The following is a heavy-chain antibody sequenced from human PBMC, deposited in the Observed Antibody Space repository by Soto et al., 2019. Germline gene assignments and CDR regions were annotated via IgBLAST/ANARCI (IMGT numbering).Heavy chain of an antibody. J-gene: IGHJ4*02. D-gene: IGHD3-22*01. V-gene: IGHV3-7*01. CDR3: ARRREYYYDSSGLYYFDY. CDR1: GFTFSSYW. CDR2: IKQDGSEK. Sequence: PXGSLLRSCSASGFTFSSYWMSWVRQAPGKGLEWVANIKQDGSEKYYVDSVKGRFTISRDNAKNSLYLQMNSLRAEDTAVYYCARRREYYYDSSGLYYFDYWGQGTLVTVYS.